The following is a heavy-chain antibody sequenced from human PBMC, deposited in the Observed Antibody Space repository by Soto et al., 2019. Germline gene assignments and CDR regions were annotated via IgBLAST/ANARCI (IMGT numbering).Heavy chain of an antibody. CDR1: GGSFSGYC. CDR2: INHSGRT. V-gene: IGHV4-34*01. J-gene: IGHJ4*02. CDR3: ARGRKCYDFWSGYSHPRYYFNY. D-gene: IGHD3-3*01. Sequence: PSETLSLTCAVYGGSFSGYCWSWIRQPPGKGLEWIGEINHSGRTNYNPSLKSRVTISVDTSKSQFSLKLSSVTAADTAVYYCARGRKCYDFWSGYSHPRYYFNYWGQGTLVTVSS.